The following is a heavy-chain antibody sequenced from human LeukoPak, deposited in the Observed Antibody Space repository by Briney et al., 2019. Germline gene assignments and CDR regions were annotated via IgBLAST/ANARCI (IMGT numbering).Heavy chain of an antibody. J-gene: IGHJ3*02. Sequence: GASVTVSCKASGGTFSSYAISWVRQAPGQGLEWMGGIIPIFGTANYAQKFQGRVTMTRDTSTSTVYMELSSLRSEDTAVYYCARIAGYSYGSNAFDIWGQGTMVTVSS. CDR2: IIPIFGTA. D-gene: IGHD5-18*01. CDR1: GGTFSSYA. CDR3: ARIAGYSYGSNAFDI. V-gene: IGHV1-69*05.